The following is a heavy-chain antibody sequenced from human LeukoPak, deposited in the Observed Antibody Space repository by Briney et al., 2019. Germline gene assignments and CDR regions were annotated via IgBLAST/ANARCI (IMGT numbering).Heavy chain of an antibody. V-gene: IGHV3-7*01. D-gene: IGHD2-15*01. Sequence: PGGSLRLSCAASGFTFSSYWMSWVRQAPGKGLEWVANIKQDGSEKYYVDSVKGRFTISRDNAKNSLYLQMNSLRAEDTAVYYCARDRDIVVVVAAGGFGYWGQGTLVTVSS. CDR1: GFTFSSYW. J-gene: IGHJ4*02. CDR3: ARDRDIVVVVAAGGFGY. CDR2: IKQDGSEK.